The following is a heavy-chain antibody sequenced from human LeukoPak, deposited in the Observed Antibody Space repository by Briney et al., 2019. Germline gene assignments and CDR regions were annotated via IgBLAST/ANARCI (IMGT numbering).Heavy chain of an antibody. D-gene: IGHD3-9*01. CDR3: AREWRYFDWLLYYYYGMDV. J-gene: IGHJ6*02. V-gene: IGHV3-33*01. CDR1: GFTFSSYG. CDR2: IWYDGSNK. Sequence: GGSLRLSCAASGFTFSSYGMHWVRQAPGKGLEWVAVIWYDGSNKYYADSVKGRFTISRDNSKNTLYLQMNSLRAEDTAVYYCAREWRYFDWLLYYYYGMDVWGQGTTVTVSS.